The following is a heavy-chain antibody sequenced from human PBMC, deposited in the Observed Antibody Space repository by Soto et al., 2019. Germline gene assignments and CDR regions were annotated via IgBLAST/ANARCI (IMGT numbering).Heavy chain of an antibody. D-gene: IGHD7-27*01. CDR2: ISWNSGSI. J-gene: IGHJ6*04. V-gene: IGHV3-9*01. Sequence: EVQLVESGGGLVQPGRSLRLSCAASGFTFDDYAMHWVRQAPGKGLEWVSGISWNSGSIGYADSVKGRFTISRDNAKNSLYLQMNSLRAEDTALYYCAKDPGGMDVWGKGATVTVSS. CDR3: AKDPGGMDV. CDR1: GFTFDDYA.